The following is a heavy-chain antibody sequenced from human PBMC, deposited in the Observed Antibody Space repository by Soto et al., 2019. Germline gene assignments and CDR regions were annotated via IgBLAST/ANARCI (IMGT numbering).Heavy chain of an antibody. V-gene: IGHV3-7*03. CDR2: INDAGTDK. CDR1: GFTFSSYA. J-gene: IGHJ6*02. CDR3: ARDGRIVSTITYYSYYGMDV. Sequence: AGGSLRLSCAASGFTFSSYAMSWVRQAPGKGLEWVANINDAGTDKYYVDSVKGRFTISRDNAKNSLYLQMNSVRAEDTAVYYCARDGRIVSTITYYSYYGMDVWGQGTTVTVSS. D-gene: IGHD5-12*01.